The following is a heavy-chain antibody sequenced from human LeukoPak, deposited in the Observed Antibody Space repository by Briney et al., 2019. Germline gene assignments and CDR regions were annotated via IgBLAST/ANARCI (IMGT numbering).Heavy chain of an antibody. D-gene: IGHD2-2*01. CDR2: IYYSGIT. CDR3: ARWVVVVPAAYKEDYYYYMDV. CDR1: GGSISSGGYY. J-gene: IGHJ6*03. Sequence: SETLSLTCTVSGGSISSGGYYWSWIRQHPGKGLEWFGYIYYSGITYYNPSLKSRVTISVDTSKNQFSLKLSSVTAADTAVYYCARWVVVVPAAYKEDYYYYMDVWGKGTTVTVSS. V-gene: IGHV4-31*03.